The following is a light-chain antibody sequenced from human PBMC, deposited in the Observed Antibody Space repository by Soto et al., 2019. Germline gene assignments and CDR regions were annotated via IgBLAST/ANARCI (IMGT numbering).Light chain of an antibody. CDR3: QHYDSVPYT. V-gene: IGKV1-33*01. J-gene: IGKJ2*01. CDR1: RGISNF. CDR2: DAS. Sequence: DIRVTQSPSSLSASVGDRVTITCQASRGISNFLNWYQHKPGKAPKLLISDASKLETGVPSRFSGSGSGTHFTLTINSLQPEDFATYYCQHYDSVPYTFGQGTKLDIK.